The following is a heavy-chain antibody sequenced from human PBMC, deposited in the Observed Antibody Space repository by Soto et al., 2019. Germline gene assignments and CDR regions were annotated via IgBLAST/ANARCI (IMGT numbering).Heavy chain of an antibody. CDR1: GFTFSSYA. D-gene: IGHD3-10*01. CDR2: ISGSGDSK. CDR3: AKRAYGSDFDY. J-gene: IGHJ4*02. V-gene: IGHV3-23*01. Sequence: EVQLLESGGGLEQPGGSLTLSCAASGFTFSSYAMSWVRQAPGKGLEWVSVISGSGDSKYYADSVNSRFTISRDNSKNTLYLQMNSLRAEDTALYYCAKRAYGSDFDYWGQGTLVTGSS.